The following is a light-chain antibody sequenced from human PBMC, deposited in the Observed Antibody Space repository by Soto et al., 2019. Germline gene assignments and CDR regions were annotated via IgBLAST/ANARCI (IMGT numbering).Light chain of an antibody. CDR2: GAS. J-gene: IGKJ1*01. CDR1: QSVSSN. CDR3: QQYNNWPFPSWT. Sequence: EIVMTQSPATLSVSPGERATLSCRANQSVSSNLAWYQQKPGQAPRLLIYGASTRATGIPARFSGSGSGTEFTLTISSLQYEDFAVYYCQQYNNWPFPSWTFGQGTKVEIK. V-gene: IGKV3-15*01.